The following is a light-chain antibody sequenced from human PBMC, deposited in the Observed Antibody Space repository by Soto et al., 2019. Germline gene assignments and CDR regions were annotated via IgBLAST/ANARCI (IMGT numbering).Light chain of an antibody. J-gene: IGLJ2*01. CDR1: SNDVGGYNF. CDR2: DVS. V-gene: IGLV2-11*01. CDR3: SSYAGSYTVV. Sequence: QSALTQPRSVSGSPGQSVTISCTGTSNDVGGYNFVSWYQQHPGKVPKLFIYDVSRRPSGVPDRFSGSESSNTASLTISGLQAEDEADYYCSSYAGSYTVVFGGGTKLTVL.